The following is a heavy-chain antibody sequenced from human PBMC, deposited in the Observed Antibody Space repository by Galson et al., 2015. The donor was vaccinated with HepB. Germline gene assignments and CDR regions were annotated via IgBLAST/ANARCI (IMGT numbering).Heavy chain of an antibody. CDR3: ARDWQFCMSANCPVNAIHV. J-gene: IGHJ3*01. D-gene: IGHD2-2*01. CDR2: ISTYKGNT. CDR1: GYTFTNYG. V-gene: IGHV1-18*01. Sequence: SVKVSCKAFGYTFTNYGITWVRQAPGQGLQWMGWISTYKGNTNYAQKVQGRVTLTTDTSTSTAYMELRGLRSDDTAVYYCARDWQFCMSANCPVNAIHVCGPGTLVTVSS.